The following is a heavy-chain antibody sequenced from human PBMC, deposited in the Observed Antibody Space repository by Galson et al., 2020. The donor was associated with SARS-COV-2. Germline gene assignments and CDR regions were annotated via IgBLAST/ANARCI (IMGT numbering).Heavy chain of an antibody. Sequence: SETLYLTCAISGDSVTSNSAAWNWIRQSPSRGLEWLGRTYHRSTWYNDYAVSVKSRITINPDTSKNQFSLQLNSVTPEDTAVYYCARALLTGINILYYHGMDVWGQGTTVTVSS. D-gene: IGHD1-20*01. CDR3: ARALLTGINILYYHGMDV. CDR2: TYHRSTWYN. CDR1: GDSVTSNSAA. J-gene: IGHJ6*02. V-gene: IGHV6-1*01.